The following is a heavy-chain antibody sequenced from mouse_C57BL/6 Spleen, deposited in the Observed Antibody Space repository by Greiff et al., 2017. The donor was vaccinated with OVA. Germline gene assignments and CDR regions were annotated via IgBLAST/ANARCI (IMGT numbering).Heavy chain of an antibody. CDR2: ISDGGSYT. CDR3: ARGVYHRYFDY. Sequence: VHLVESGGGLVKPGGSLKLSCAASGFTFSSYAMSWVRQTPEKRLEWVATISDGGSYTYYPDNVKGRFTISRDNAKNNLYLQMSHLKSEDTAMYYCARGVYHRYFDYWGQGTTLTVSS. CDR1: GFTFSSYA. V-gene: IGHV5-4*01. J-gene: IGHJ2*01.